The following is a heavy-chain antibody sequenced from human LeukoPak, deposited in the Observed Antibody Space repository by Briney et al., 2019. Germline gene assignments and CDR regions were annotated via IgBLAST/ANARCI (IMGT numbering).Heavy chain of an antibody. D-gene: IGHD3-3*01. CDR1: GFTFSSYW. CDR3: AKADLSKGLNY. J-gene: IGHJ4*02. Sequence: GGSLRLSCAASGFTFSSYWMHWVRQTPEKGLVWVSRINSDGRSTSYADSVKGRFTISRDNAKNTLYLQMNSLRAEDTAVYYCAKADLSKGLNYWGQGTLVTVSS. V-gene: IGHV3-74*01. CDR2: INSDGRST.